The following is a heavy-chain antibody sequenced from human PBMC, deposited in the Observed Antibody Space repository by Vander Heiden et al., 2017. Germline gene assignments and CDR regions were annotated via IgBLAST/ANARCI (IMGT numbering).Heavy chain of an antibody. V-gene: IGHV3-43*01. Sequence: EVQLVESGGVVVQPGGSLRLSCAASGFTFDDYTTHWVRQAPGKGLEWVSLISWDGGSTYYADSVKGRFTISRDNSKNSLYLQMNSLRTEDTALYYCAKAAVADPYYYYGMDVWGQGTTVTVSS. D-gene: IGHD6-19*01. CDR2: ISWDGGST. CDR3: AKAAVADPYYYYGMDV. CDR1: GFTFDDYT. J-gene: IGHJ6*02.